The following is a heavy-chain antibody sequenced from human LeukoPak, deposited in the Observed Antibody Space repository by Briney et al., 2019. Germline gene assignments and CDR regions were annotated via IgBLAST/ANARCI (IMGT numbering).Heavy chain of an antibody. CDR1: GGSISSSSYY. CDR3: AIDSSGYYAY. CDR2: IYHSGST. V-gene: IGHV4-39*01. D-gene: IGHD3-22*01. Sequence: PSETLSLTCTVSGGSISSSSYYWGWIRQPPGKGLEWIGSIYHSGSTYYNPSLKSRVTISVDTSKNQFSLKLSSVTAADTAVYYCAIDSSGYYAYWGQGTLVTVSS. J-gene: IGHJ4*02.